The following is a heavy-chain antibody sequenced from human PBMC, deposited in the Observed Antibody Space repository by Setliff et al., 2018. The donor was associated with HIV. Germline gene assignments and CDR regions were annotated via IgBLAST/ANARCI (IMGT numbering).Heavy chain of an antibody. CDR2: IIPNVGAT. J-gene: IGHJ6*04. CDR1: GYTFSGYY. V-gene: IGHV1-2*02. CDR3: TRTTNGDSSYYLYYFFMDV. D-gene: IGHD4-17*01. Sequence: ASVKVSCKASGYTFSGYYMHWLRQAPGQGLEWMGGIIPNVGATNFVQNFQGRITITTDVSTSTVYMELSSLRSYDTAVYYCTRTTNGDSSYYLYYFFMDVWGKGTTVTVSS.